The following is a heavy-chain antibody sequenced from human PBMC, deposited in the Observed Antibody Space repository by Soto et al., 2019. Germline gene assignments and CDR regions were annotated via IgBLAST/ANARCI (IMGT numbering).Heavy chain of an antibody. CDR2: INPNTGDT. J-gene: IGHJ4*02. CDR3: ARDRPFDY. V-gene: IGHV1-2*02. CDR1: GYRFIAYY. Sequence: ASVKVSCKASGYRFIAYYMYWVRQAPGQGLEWMGWINPNTGDTNYAQKFQGRVTVTRDTSISTAYMELSSLTSDDTAVYYCARDRPFDYWGQGTLVTVSS.